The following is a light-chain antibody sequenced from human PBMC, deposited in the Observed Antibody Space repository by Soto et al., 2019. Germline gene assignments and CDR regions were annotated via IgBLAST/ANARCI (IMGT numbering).Light chain of an antibody. Sequence: EIVLTQSPGTLSLSPGERATLSCRASQSVSSSYLAWYQQKPGQAPRLLIYGASTRAAGIPDRFSGSRSGTDFTLTISGLQSEDFAVYYCQQYNKWPPITFGLGTRLELK. CDR3: QQYNKWPPIT. CDR2: GAS. J-gene: IGKJ5*01. V-gene: IGKV3-20*01. CDR1: QSVSSSY.